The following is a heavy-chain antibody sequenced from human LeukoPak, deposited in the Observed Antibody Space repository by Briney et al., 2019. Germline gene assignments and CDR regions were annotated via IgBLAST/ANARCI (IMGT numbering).Heavy chain of an antibody. D-gene: IGHD6-19*01. Sequence: SETLSLTCTVSGGSISSSSYYWGWIRQPPGKGLEWIGSIYYSGSAYYNPSLKSRVTISVDTSKNQFSLKLSSVTAADTAVYYCARRRYSSGWPFDYWGQGTLVTVSS. V-gene: IGHV4-39*01. J-gene: IGHJ4*02. CDR3: ARRRYSSGWPFDY. CDR2: IYYSGSA. CDR1: GGSISSSSYY.